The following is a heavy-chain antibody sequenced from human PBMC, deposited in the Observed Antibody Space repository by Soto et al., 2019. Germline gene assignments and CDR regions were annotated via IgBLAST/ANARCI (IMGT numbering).Heavy chain of an antibody. V-gene: IGHV4-34*01. Sequence: SETLSLTCAVYGGSFSGYYWTWIRQPPGTGLEWIGEINHSGSTNYNPSLKSRVTISVDTSKNQFSLKLTSVTAADTAVYYCARLGHVYYYDSSGYREYFQHWGQGTLVT. CDR1: GGSFSGYY. J-gene: IGHJ1*01. CDR2: INHSGST. CDR3: ARLGHVYYYDSSGYREYFQH. D-gene: IGHD3-22*01.